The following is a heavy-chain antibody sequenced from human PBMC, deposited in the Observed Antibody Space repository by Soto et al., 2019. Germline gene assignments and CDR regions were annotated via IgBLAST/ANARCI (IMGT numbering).Heavy chain of an antibody. Sequence: GGSLRLSCAAYGFTLTNYWMHWVRQAPGKGLVWVARINSDGRYTPYADSVKGRFSVSRDNAKNTLHLQMSRLRDEDTAVYFCVRDMWSTADYYFGMDVWGQGTTVTVSS. D-gene: IGHD2-21*01. J-gene: IGHJ6*02. CDR3: VRDMWSTADYYFGMDV. CDR2: INSDGRYT. CDR1: GFTLTNYW. V-gene: IGHV3-74*01.